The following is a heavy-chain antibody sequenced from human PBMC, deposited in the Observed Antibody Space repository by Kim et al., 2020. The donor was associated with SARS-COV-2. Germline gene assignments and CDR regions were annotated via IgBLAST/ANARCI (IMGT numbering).Heavy chain of an antibody. CDR2: INPSGGST. Sequence: ASVKVSCKASGYTFTSYYMHWVRQAPGQGLEWMGIINPSGGSTSYAQKFQGRVTMTRDTSTSTVYMELSSLRSEDTAVYYCARDLPTDYYGSGSYYTGGDYWGQGTLVTVSS. D-gene: IGHD3-10*01. V-gene: IGHV1-46*01. J-gene: IGHJ4*02. CDR1: GYTFTSYY. CDR3: ARDLPTDYYGSGSYYTGGDY.